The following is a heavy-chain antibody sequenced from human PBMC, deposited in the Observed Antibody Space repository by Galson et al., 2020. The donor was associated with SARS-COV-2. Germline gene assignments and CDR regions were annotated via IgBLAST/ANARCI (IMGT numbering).Heavy chain of an antibody. CDR1: GGSISSYY. Sequence: SETLSLTCTVSGGSISSYYWSWIRQPPGKGLEWIGYIYYSGSTNYNPSLKSRVTISVDTPKNQFSLKLSSVTAADTAVYYCARLLYDSSGYYSTGAFDIWGQGTMVTVSS. D-gene: IGHD3-22*01. CDR2: IYYSGST. CDR3: ARLLYDSSGYYSTGAFDI. V-gene: IGHV4-59*08. J-gene: IGHJ3*02.